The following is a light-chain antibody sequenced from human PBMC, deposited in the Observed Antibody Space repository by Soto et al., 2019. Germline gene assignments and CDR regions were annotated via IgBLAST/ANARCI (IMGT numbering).Light chain of an antibody. J-gene: IGKJ2*02. Sequence: DIQMTQSPSSLSASVGDRVTITCRASQSISSYLNWYQQKPEKAPKLPIYAASSLQSGVPSRFSGSGSGTDFTLTISSLQPEDFATYYCQQSYSTPRTFGQGTKLEIK. V-gene: IGKV1-39*01. CDR1: QSISSY. CDR3: QQSYSTPRT. CDR2: AAS.